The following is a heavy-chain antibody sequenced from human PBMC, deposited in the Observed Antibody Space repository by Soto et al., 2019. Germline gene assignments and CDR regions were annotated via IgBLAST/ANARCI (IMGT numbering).Heavy chain of an antibody. Sequence: EVQLLESGGGLVQPGGSLRLSCAASGSTFSDYAISWVRQAPGEGLEWVSTSTSSGGSTYYADSVKGRFTISRDSSKNTLYLQMYSLRAEDTAVYYCAKELYLKTTNSGDAFDIWGQGTMVTVAS. CDR3: AKELYLKTTNSGDAFDI. D-gene: IGHD6-25*01. CDR1: GSTFSDYA. V-gene: IGHV3-23*01. CDR2: STSSGGST. J-gene: IGHJ3*02.